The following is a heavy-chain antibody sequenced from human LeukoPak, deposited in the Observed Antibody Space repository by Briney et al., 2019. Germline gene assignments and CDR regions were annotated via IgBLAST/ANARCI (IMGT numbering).Heavy chain of an antibody. CDR1: GHTFTSYG. CDR3: ARDQYDYTWGSYRPYFDS. V-gene: IGHV1-18*04. CDR2: ISPYNGNT. Sequence: ASVTVSCKASGHTFTSYGISWVRQAPGQGLEWMGSISPYNGNTKYTERLQGRVIMTTDTSTRTAYMELRSLRSDDTAVFYCARDQYDYTWGSYRPYFDSWGQGTLVTVSS. J-gene: IGHJ4*02. D-gene: IGHD3-16*02.